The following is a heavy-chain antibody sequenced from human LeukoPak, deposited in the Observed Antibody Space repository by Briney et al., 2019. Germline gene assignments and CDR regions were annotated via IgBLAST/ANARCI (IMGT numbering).Heavy chain of an antibody. Sequence: ASVKVSCKFSGYTLTELSMHWVRQAPGKGLEWMGGFDPEDGETIYAQKFQGRVTMTEDTSTDTAYMELSSLRSEDTAVYYCATDTEIDSGAFDIWGQGTMVTVSS. D-gene: IGHD4/OR15-4a*01. CDR3: ATDTEIDSGAFDI. CDR2: FDPEDGET. V-gene: IGHV1-24*01. CDR1: GYTLTELS. J-gene: IGHJ3*02.